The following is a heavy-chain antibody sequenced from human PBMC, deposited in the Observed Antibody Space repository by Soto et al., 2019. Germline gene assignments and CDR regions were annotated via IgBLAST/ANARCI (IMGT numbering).Heavy chain of an antibody. V-gene: IGHV1-46*03. D-gene: IGHD5-12*01. CDR2: INPSGGST. CDR3: AGVDGVGPDY. CDR1: GYTFTSYY. J-gene: IGHJ4*02. Sequence: QVQLVQSGAEVKKPGASVKVSCKASGYTFTSYYMHWVRQAPGQGLEWMGIINPSGGSTSYAQEFQGRVTMTRDTSTSKVYMELSSLRSEDTAVYYCAGVDGVGPDYWGQGTLVTVSS.